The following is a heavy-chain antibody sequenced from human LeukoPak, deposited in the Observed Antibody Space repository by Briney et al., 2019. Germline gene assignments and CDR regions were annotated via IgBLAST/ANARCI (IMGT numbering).Heavy chain of an antibody. Sequence: GESLRLSCAASGFTFSSYEMNWVRQAPGKGLEWVSSISSSSSYIYYADSVKGRFTISRDNAKNSLYLQMNSLRAEDTAVYYCARDADYYDSSGYYYVGADDAFDIWGQGTMVTVSS. CDR3: ARDADYYDSSGYYYVGADDAFDI. J-gene: IGHJ3*02. CDR1: GFTFSSYE. V-gene: IGHV3-21*01. CDR2: ISSSSSYI. D-gene: IGHD3-22*01.